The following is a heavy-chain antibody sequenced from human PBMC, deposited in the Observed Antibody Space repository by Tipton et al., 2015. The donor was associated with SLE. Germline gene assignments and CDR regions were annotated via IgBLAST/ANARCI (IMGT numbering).Heavy chain of an antibody. CDR1: GVSISSPY. D-gene: IGHD1-1*01. J-gene: IGHJ2*01. CDR2: IYTSGAT. CDR3: AREPTQTGYWYFDL. Sequence: TLSLTCNVSGVSISSPYWSWIRQPAGKGLEWIGRIYTSGATDDNPSLKSRVTMSVDMSKNQIFLKMTSVTAADSAVYFCAREPTQTGYWYFDLWGRGTLVTVSS. V-gene: IGHV4-4*07.